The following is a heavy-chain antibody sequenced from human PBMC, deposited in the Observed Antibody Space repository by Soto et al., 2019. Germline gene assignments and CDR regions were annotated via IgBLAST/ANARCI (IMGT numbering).Heavy chain of an antibody. Sequence: GGSLRLSCAASGFTFSSYSINWVRQAPGKGLEWVSYISSSSSTIYYADSVKGRFTISRDNAKNSLYLQMNSLRAEDTAVYYCARDTMTTVTWSHFDYWGQGTLVTVSS. J-gene: IGHJ4*02. CDR1: GFTFSSYS. V-gene: IGHV3-48*01. D-gene: IGHD4-17*01. CDR3: ARDTMTTVTWSHFDY. CDR2: ISSSSSTI.